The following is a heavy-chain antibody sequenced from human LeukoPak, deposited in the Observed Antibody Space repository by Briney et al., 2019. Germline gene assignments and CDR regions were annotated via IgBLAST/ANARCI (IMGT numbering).Heavy chain of an antibody. J-gene: IGHJ4*02. D-gene: IGHD3/OR15-3a*01. Sequence: GGALRVSCAAPGFTFRSYGLHWVRQAPGEGLGRVAFIRYSGSNTYYADSVKGRFTISRDNSKNTLYLQMNSLRAEDTAVYYCAKNFRGLVIPYFDYWGQGTLVTVSS. V-gene: IGHV3-30*02. CDR3: AKNFRGLVIPYFDY. CDR2: IRYSGSNT. CDR1: GFTFRSYG.